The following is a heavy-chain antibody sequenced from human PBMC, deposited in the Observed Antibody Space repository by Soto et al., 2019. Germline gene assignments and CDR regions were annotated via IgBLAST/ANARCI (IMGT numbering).Heavy chain of an antibody. J-gene: IGHJ2*01. Sequence: QVQLQESGPGLVKPSETLSLTCTVSGGSISGGVHSWSWIRQPPGPGLAWIVHIFDSGSTYYNPSLNSRRPISVDTSKNQFSRRVSYVTAAATAVYYWARESMPLTNDWYFDLWGRGTLVTVSS. CDR3: ARESMPLTNDWYFDL. D-gene: IGHD2-8*01. V-gene: IGHV4-30-4*01. CDR1: GGSISGGVHS. CDR2: IFDSGST.